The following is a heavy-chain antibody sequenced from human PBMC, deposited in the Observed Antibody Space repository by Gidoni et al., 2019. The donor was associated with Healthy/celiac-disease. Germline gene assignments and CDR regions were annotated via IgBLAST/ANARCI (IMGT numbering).Heavy chain of an antibody. CDR3: AREVPTVTTYWFDP. CDR2: IIPISGTA. V-gene: IGHV1-69*01. D-gene: IGHD4-17*01. CDR1: GGTFSSSA. J-gene: IGHJ5*02. Sequence: QVQLVQSGAEVKKPGPSVKVSFKPSGGTFSSSAISWVRQSPGQGLEWKGGIIPISGTANNAQKCQGRGTITADESTSTAYMELSSLRSEDTAVYYCAREVPTVTTYWFDPWGQGTLVTVSS.